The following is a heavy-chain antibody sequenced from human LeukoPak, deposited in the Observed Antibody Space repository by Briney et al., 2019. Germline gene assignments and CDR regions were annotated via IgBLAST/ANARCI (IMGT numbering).Heavy chain of an antibody. J-gene: IGHJ4*02. Sequence: SETLSLTCSVSGGSIGTNYWSWIRQPLGKGLEWIGYIYYSGRTNYNPSLKSRVTMSLDTSKNQFSLKLSSMTAADTAVYYCASGPSSRETDYWGQGTLVTVSS. CDR2: IYYSGRT. V-gene: IGHV4-59*01. CDR1: GGSIGTNY. CDR3: ASGPSSRETDY.